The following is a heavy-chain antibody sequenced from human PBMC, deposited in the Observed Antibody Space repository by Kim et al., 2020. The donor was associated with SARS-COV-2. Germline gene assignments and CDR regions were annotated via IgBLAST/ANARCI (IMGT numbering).Heavy chain of an antibody. J-gene: IGHJ5*02. V-gene: IGHV1-8*01. Sequence: GDAQTFQGRVTMPRNTSISTAYMELSSLRAEDTAVYYCARGSYGGTTFDPWGQGTLVTVSS. D-gene: IGHD1-7*01. CDR3: ARGSYGGTTFDP.